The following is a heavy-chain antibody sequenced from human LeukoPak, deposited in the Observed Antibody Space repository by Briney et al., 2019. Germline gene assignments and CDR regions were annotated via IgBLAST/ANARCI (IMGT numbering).Heavy chain of an antibody. CDR3: AKDRSVLSQTAFDI. Sequence: PGGSLRLSCAASGFTFSSHAMHWVRQAPGKGLEYVSGIGNNGDTTYYANSVKGRFTISRDNSKNTLYLQMNSLRAEDTAVYYCAKDRSVLSQTAFDIWGQGTMVTVSS. J-gene: IGHJ3*02. V-gene: IGHV3-64*01. CDR1: GFTFSSHA. D-gene: IGHD2-8*01. CDR2: IGNNGDTT.